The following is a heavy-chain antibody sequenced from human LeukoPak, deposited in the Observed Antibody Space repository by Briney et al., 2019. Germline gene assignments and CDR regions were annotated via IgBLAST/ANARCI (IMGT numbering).Heavy chain of an antibody. CDR3: VRDPREPANDLDY. Sequence: ASVKVSCKTSGYSFTGHCIHWVRQAPGQALQWLAYIDCGDGDTNYAQAFQGRVTVTRDKSINTAYLELSSLTFDDTAIYYCVRDPREPANDLDYWGRGTLVTVSS. J-gene: IGHJ4*01. D-gene: IGHD1-1*01. V-gene: IGHV1-2*02. CDR1: GYSFTGHC. CDR2: IDCGDGDT.